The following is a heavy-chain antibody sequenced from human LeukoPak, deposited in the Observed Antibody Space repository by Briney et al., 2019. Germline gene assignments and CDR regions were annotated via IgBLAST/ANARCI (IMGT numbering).Heavy chain of an antibody. CDR2: MYSGGDT. CDR3: ARDAPQVPAAGVLAS. D-gene: IGHD6-13*01. V-gene: IGHV3-53*01. Sequence: GGSLRLSCAASGFTFNNYAMTWVRQAPGKGLEWVSVMYSGGDTYYADSVKGRFTFSRDISKNTLYLQMNGLRTEDTAMYYCARDAPQVPAAGVLASWGQGTLVTVSS. CDR1: GFTFNNYA. J-gene: IGHJ5*02.